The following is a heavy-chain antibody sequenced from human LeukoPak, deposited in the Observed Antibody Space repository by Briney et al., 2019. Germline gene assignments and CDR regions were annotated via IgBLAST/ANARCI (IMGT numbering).Heavy chain of an antibody. D-gene: IGHD1-14*01. CDR3: ARGALSGTDYFDY. J-gene: IGHJ4*02. CDR1: GGTFSSYA. V-gene: IGHV1-69*04. CDR2: IIPILGIA. Sequence: SVKVSCKASGGTFSSYAISWVRQAPGQGLEWMGRIIPILGIANYAQKFQGRVTITADKSTSTAYMELSSLRSEDTAVYYCARGALSGTDYFDYWGQETLVTVSS.